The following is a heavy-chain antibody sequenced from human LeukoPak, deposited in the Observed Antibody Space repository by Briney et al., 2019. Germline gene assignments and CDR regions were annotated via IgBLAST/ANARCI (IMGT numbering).Heavy chain of an antibody. CDR1: GFTFSNHW. D-gene: IGHD5-18*01. J-gene: IGHJ4*02. CDR3: ARGGSDTAMAHDY. Sequence: GGSLRLSCAASGFTFSNHWMHWVRQAPGKGLMWVSRISRGASRTDYADSVKGRFTISRDDAKNTLYLQVNSLRVEDTGVYLCARGGSDTAMAHDYWGQGILVTVSS. CDR2: ISRGASRT. V-gene: IGHV3-74*01.